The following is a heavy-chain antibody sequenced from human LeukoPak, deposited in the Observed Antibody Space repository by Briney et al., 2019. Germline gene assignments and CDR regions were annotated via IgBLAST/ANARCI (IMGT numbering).Heavy chain of an antibody. V-gene: IGHV1-46*01. CDR3: ARDVGGRRWLDY. CDR2: INPSGGST. CDR1: GYTFTSYY. J-gene: IGHJ4*02. D-gene: IGHD3-16*01. Sequence: ASVKVSCKASGYTFTSYYMHWVRQAPGQGLEWMGIINPSGGSTSYAQKFQGRVTMTRDMSTSTVYMELSGLRSEDTAVYYCARDVGGRRWLDYWGQGTLVTVSS.